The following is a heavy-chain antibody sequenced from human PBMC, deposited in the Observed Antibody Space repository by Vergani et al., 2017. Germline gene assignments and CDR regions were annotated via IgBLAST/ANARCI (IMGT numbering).Heavy chain of an antibody. CDR1: GASVGSGGYY. CDR3: ARQKDYYMDV. J-gene: IGHJ6*03. Sequence: QVQLQESGPGLVKASQTLSLTCSVSGASVGSGGYYWSWVRQRPGMGLDWIGYVYYSGTTYYHPFLESRLTFSLDTSENHLALKLTSVPAADTAVYYCARQKDYYMDVWGKGATVTVS. CDR2: VYYSGTT. V-gene: IGHV4-31*03.